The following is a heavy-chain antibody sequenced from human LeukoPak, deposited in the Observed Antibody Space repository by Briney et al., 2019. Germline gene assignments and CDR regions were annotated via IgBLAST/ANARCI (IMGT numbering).Heavy chain of an antibody. J-gene: IGHJ4*02. Sequence: DPGGSLRLSCAASGFTFSNYGMHWVRQAPGKGLEWVAVIWFDGSNKHYADSVKGRFTISRDNSKNTLYLQMNSLRAEDTAVYYCARTYYYDSSGYLRDYWGQGTLVTVSS. CDR2: IWFDGSNK. CDR1: GFTFSNYG. D-gene: IGHD3-22*01. CDR3: ARTYYYDSSGYLRDY. V-gene: IGHV3-33*01.